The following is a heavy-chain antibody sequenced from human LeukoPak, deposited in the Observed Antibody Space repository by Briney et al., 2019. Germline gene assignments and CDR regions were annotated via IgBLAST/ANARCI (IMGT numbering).Heavy chain of an antibody. J-gene: IGHJ4*02. CDR1: GYTFTSYY. D-gene: IGHD3-10*01. Sequence: ASVKVSCKASGYTFTSYYISWVRQAPGQGLEWMGWISNYNGNTNYAHKLQGRVTMTADTSTSTAYMELRSLAADDTAVYYCARKVPALYYYDYGGQGTLVTVSS. CDR2: ISNYNGNT. V-gene: IGHV1-18*01. CDR3: ARKVPALYYYDY.